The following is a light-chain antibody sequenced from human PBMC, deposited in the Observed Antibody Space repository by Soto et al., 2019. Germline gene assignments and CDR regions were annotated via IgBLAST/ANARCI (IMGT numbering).Light chain of an antibody. CDR3: QQYNNWPYT. V-gene: IGKV3-15*01. Sequence: EIVMTQSPATLSVSPGERATLSCRASQSVSSNLAWYQHKPGQAPRLLIYGASTRATGIPARFSGSRSGTEFTLTISSLQSEDYADYYCQQYNNWPYTFGQGTKLEIK. CDR1: QSVSSN. J-gene: IGKJ2*01. CDR2: GAS.